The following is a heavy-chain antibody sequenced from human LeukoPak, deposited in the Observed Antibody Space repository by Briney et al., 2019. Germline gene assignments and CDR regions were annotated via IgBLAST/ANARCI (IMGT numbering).Heavy chain of an antibody. D-gene: IGHD2-2*01. CDR3: ARAKVRAPAAMIRFDP. J-gene: IGHJ5*02. CDR2: IWYDGSNK. CDR1: GFTFSSYG. V-gene: IGHV3-33*01. Sequence: GGSLRLSCAASGFTFSSYGMHWVRQAPGKGLEWVAVIWYDGSNKYYADSVKGRFTISRDNSKNTLYLQMNSLRAADTAVYYCARAKVRAPAAMIRFDPWGQGTLVTVSS.